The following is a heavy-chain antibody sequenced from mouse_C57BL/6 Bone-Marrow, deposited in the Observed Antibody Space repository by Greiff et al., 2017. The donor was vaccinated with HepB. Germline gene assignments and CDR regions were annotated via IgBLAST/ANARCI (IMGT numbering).Heavy chain of an antibody. CDR2: IYPGGGYT. J-gene: IGHJ3*01. V-gene: IGHV1-63*01. CDR1: GYTFTNYW. CDR3: ARTGYYGSSFAY. D-gene: IGHD1-1*01. Sequence: VQLVESGAELVRPGTSVKMSCKASGYTFTNYWIGWAKQRPGHGLEWIGDIYPGGGYTNYNEKFKGKATLTADKSSSTAYMQFSSLTSEDSAIYYCARTGYYGSSFAYWGQGTLVTVSA.